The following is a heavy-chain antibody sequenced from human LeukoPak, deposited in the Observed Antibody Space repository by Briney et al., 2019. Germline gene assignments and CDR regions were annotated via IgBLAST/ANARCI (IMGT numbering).Heavy chain of an antibody. Sequence: GGSLRLSCAASGFTFSSYEMNWVRQAPGKGLEWVSCISSSGSTIYYADSVKGRFTISRDNAKNSLYLQMNSLRAEDTAVYYCARAGITMVRGVISVLDYWGQGTLVTVSS. CDR2: ISSSGSTI. J-gene: IGHJ4*02. CDR1: GFTFSSYE. V-gene: IGHV3-48*03. CDR3: ARAGITMVRGVISVLDY. D-gene: IGHD3-10*01.